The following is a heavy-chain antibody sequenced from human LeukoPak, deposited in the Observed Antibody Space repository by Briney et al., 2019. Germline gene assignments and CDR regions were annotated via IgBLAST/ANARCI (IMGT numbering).Heavy chain of an antibody. CDR2: IFPGDSDT. Sequence: GESLKISCKGSEYRFATYWIGWVRQMPGQGLEWMGIIFPGDSDTRYSPSFQGQVTISADKSISTAYLQWSSLKASDTAIYYCASEYCSGGNCYFDYWGQGTLVTVSS. CDR3: ASEYCSGGNCYFDY. J-gene: IGHJ4*02. CDR1: EYRFATYW. V-gene: IGHV5-51*01. D-gene: IGHD2-15*01.